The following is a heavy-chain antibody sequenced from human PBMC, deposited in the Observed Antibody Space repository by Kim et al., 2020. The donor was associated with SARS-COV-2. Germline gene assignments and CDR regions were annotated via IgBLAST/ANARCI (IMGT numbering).Heavy chain of an antibody. D-gene: IGHD4-4*01. CDR2: IWYDGSNK. Sequence: GGSLRLSCAASGFTFSSYGMHWVRQAPGKGLEWVAVIWYDGSNKYYADSVKGRFTISRDNSKNTLYLQMNSLRAEDTAVYYCARDTLYSNYDPYYYYYGMDVWGQGTTVTVSS. CDR1: GFTFSSYG. CDR3: ARDTLYSNYDPYYYYYGMDV. J-gene: IGHJ6*02. V-gene: IGHV3-33*01.